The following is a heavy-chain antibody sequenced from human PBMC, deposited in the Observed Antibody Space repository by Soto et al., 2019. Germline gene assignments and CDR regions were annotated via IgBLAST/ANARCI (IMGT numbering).Heavy chain of an antibody. D-gene: IGHD5-12*01. V-gene: IGHV4-59*01. CDR3: ARAVEMATIRYYFDY. CDR2: IYYSGST. CDR1: GGSISSYY. Sequence: PSETLSLTCTVSGGSISSYYWSWSRQPPGKGLEWIGYIYYSGSTNYNPSLKSRVTISVDTSKNQFSLKLSSVTAADTAVYYCARAVEMATIRYYFDYWGQGTLVTVSS. J-gene: IGHJ4*02.